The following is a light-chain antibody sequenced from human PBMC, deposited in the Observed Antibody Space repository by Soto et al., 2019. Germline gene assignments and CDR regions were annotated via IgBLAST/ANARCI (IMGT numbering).Light chain of an antibody. CDR1: TSNIGGNT. CDR2: SNN. CDR3: AAWEDSLNAVT. J-gene: IGLJ2*01. Sequence: QPVLTQPPSASGTPGQRVTISCSGSTSNIGGNTVNWYQQLPGTAPKLLIYSNNQRPSGVPDRFSGSESATSASLAISRLQSEDEAAYYCAAWEDSLNAVTFGGGTKLAVL. V-gene: IGLV1-44*01.